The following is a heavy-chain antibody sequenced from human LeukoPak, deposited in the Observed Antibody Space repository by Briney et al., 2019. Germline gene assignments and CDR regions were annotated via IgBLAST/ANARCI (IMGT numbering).Heavy chain of an antibody. V-gene: IGHV4-61*01. CDR1: GASVSTGFYY. J-gene: IGHJ4*02. D-gene: IGHD6-19*01. Sequence: SETLSLTCTVSGASVSTGFYYWSWIRQSPGRGLEWIGYISYSGSTKYNPSLKSRVTISVDTSKNEFSLELSSVTAAYTAVYYCAASYSSAFPEIDYWGQGNLVTVSS. CDR3: AASYSSAFPEIDY. CDR2: ISYSGST.